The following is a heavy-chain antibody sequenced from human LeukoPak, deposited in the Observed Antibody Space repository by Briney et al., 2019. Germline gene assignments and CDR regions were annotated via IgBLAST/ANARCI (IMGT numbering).Heavy chain of an antibody. CDR3: ARGGYYYDSSGYYSFDY. Sequence: PGRSLRLSCAASGFTFSSYAMHWVRQAPGKGLEWVAVISYDGSNKYYADSVKGRFTISRGNSKNTLYLQMNSLRAEDTAVYYCARGGYYYDSSGYYSFDYWGQGTLVTVSS. D-gene: IGHD3-22*01. CDR1: GFTFSSYA. V-gene: IGHV3-30-3*01. J-gene: IGHJ4*02. CDR2: ISYDGSNK.